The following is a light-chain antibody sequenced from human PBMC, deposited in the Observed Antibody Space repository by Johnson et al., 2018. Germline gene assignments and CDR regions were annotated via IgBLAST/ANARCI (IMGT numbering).Light chain of an antibody. V-gene: IGLV1-51*02. CDR3: GTWDSSLTAGNV. Sequence: QSVLTQPPSVSAAPGQKVTISCSGSSSNIGNNYVSWYQQLPGTAPKLLIYENNKRPSGIPDRFSGSQSGTSATLGITGLQNGDEADYYCGTWDSSLTAGNVFGTGTKVTVL. CDR1: SSNIGNNY. CDR2: ENN. J-gene: IGLJ1*01.